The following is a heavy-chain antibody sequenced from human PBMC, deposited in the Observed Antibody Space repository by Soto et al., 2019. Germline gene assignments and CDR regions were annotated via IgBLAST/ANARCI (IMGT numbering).Heavy chain of an antibody. V-gene: IGHV4-30-4*01. Sequence: QVQLQESGPILVKPSQTLSLTCTVSGGSISSVYDCWSWIRQSPDKGLEWIGHIYNGGTTYNNPPPTRQVTISVDTSKNRFPLQLTSVPAADTAVYFCAGGPSGDKVDFWGQGTLVTVSS. CDR3: AGGPSGDKVDF. D-gene: IGHD7-27*01. J-gene: IGHJ4*02. CDR2: IYNGGTT. CDR1: GGSISSVYDC.